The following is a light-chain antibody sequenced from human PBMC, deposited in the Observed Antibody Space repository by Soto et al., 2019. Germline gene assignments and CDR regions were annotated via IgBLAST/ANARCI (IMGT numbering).Light chain of an antibody. V-gene: IGLV2-8*01. J-gene: IGLJ2*01. CDR2: EVS. CDR1: SSDVGGYNY. Sequence: QAVVTQPPSASGSPGQSVTISCTGTSSDVGGYNYVSWYQQHPGKAPKLMIYEVSKRHSGVPDRFSGSKSGNTASLTVSGLQAEEEDDYYCSSYAGSNNVVFGGGTKLTVL. CDR3: SSYAGSNNVV.